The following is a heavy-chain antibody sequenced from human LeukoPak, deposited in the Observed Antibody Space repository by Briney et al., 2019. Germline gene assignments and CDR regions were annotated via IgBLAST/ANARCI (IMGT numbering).Heavy chain of an antibody. CDR2: IYYSGST. CDR3: ARQHSSSWSDWFDP. CDR1: GGSISSSSYY. D-gene: IGHD6-13*01. J-gene: IGHJ5*02. V-gene: IGHV4-39*01. Sequence: SETLSLTCTVSGGSISSSSYYWGWIRQPPGKGLEWIGSIYYSGSTYYNPPLKSRVTISVDTSKNQFPLKLSSVTAADTAVYYCARQHSSSWSDWFDPWGQGTLVTVSS.